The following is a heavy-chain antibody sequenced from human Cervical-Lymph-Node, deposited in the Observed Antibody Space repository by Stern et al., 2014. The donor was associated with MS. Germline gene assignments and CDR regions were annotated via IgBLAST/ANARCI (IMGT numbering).Heavy chain of an antibody. CDR2: NNPRGGLT. V-gene: IGHV1-46*01. J-gene: IGHJ6*02. CDR3: SSVGEVDGVDV. D-gene: IGHD2-15*01. CDR1: GYTLTIYY. Sequence: VQLVQSGTEVQKPGASVKVSCKASGYTLTIYYIHWVRQAPGQGLEWMEVNNPRGGLTTYAQKFQGRVTMTRDTSTSTAYMELSSLRSDDTAVYYCSSVGEVDGVDVWGQGTTVTVFS.